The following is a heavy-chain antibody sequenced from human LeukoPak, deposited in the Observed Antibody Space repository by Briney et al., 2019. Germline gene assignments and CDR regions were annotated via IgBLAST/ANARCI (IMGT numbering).Heavy chain of an antibody. V-gene: IGHV1-2*06. CDR1: GYTFTNYH. D-gene: IGHD2-8*01. Sequence: ASVRVSCKASGYTFTNYHMHWVRQAPGQGLEWMGLVKPKSGDSDFLQKFQGRVTVTTDVSTTTIYMELNNLRSDDTAVYYCARDRGVPGPGNALDIWGQGTMATVSS. CDR2: VKPKSGDS. CDR3: ARDRGVPGPGNALDI. J-gene: IGHJ3*02.